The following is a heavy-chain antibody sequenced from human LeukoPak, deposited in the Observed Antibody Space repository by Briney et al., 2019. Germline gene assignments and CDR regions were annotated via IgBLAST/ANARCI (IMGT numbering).Heavy chain of an antibody. D-gene: IGHD4-23*01. Sequence: PGGSLRLSSAGSGFTFSSYWMNWFRQAPGKGLEWVSSISSSSSYIYYADSVKGRFTISRGNAKNSLYLQMNSLRAEDTAVYYCARDFGGYGGNSFLFRMVGSDYWGQGTLVTVSS. J-gene: IGHJ4*02. CDR1: GFTFSSYW. CDR2: ISSSSSYI. CDR3: ARDFGGYGGNSFLFRMVGSDY. V-gene: IGHV3-21*01.